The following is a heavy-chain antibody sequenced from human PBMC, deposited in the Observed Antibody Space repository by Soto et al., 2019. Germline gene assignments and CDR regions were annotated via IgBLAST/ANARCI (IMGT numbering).Heavy chain of an antibody. J-gene: IGHJ3*01. CDR1: GYTFSSYC. V-gene: IGHV1-18*01. CDR3: SWDCSCCGVAFVL. CDR2: ISAYNGNT. D-gene: IGHD2-15*01. Sequence: APGKVCCDAAGYTFSSYCTSWEQHAPGHGLERMGLISAYNGNTNYAQKPQGKDPITTDTSPSTAYTELRSQRSDHTPPYYCSWDCSCCGVAFVLWGHDTMVTVS.